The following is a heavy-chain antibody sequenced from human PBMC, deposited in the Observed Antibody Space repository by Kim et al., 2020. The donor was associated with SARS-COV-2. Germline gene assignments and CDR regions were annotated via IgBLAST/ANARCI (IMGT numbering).Heavy chain of an antibody. CDR2: ISAYNGNT. D-gene: IGHD3-3*01. V-gene: IGHV1-18*01. CDR3: ARVGGGFGVYYYYGMDV. Sequence: ASVKVSCKASGYTFTSYGISWVRQAPGQGLEWMGWISAYNGNTNYAQKLQGRVTMTTDTSTSTAYMELRSLRSDDTAVYYCARVGGGFGVYYYYGMDVWGQGTTVTVSS. CDR1: GYTFTSYG. J-gene: IGHJ6*02.